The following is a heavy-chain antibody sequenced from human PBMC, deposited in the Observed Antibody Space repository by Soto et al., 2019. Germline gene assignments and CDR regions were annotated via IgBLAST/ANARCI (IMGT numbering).Heavy chain of an antibody. CDR3: ARDPSSGWESGLDYYYGMDV. Sequence: GGSLRLSCAASGLTFSSYAMHWVRQAPGKGLEWVAVISYDGSNKYYADSVKGRFTISRDNSKNTLYLQMNSLRAEDTAVYYCARDPSSGWESGLDYYYGMDVWGQGTTVTV. J-gene: IGHJ6*02. CDR1: GLTFSSYA. D-gene: IGHD6-19*01. CDR2: ISYDGSNK. V-gene: IGHV3-30-3*01.